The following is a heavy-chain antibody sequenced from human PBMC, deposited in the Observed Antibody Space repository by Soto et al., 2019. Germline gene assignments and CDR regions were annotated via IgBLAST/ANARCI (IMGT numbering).Heavy chain of an antibody. CDR3: ASEAAGILTWFDP. CDR1: GGSISSGGYY. CDR2: IYHSGST. J-gene: IGHJ5*02. Sequence: QVQLQESGPGLVKPTQTLSLTCTVSGGSISSGGYYWSWIRQHPGKGLEWIGYIYHSGSTSYNPSHKCRVTISGDTSKNQCSLKLSSVTAADTAVYHCASEAAGILTWFDPWGQGTLVTVSS. V-gene: IGHV4-31*03. D-gene: IGHD5-18*01.